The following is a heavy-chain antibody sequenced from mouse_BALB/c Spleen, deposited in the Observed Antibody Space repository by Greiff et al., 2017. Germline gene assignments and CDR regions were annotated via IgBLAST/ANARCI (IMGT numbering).Heavy chain of an antibody. CDR2: INSDGGST. Sequence: EVPRGGSGGGFVQPGESLKLSCESNEYEIPSHYMSWVRKTPEKRLELVAAINSDGGSTYYPDTMERRFIISRDNTKKTLYLQMSSLRSEDTALYYCARAYGNYAWFAYWGQGTLVTVSA. CDR1: EYEIPSHY. D-gene: IGHD2-1*01. CDR3: ARAYGNYAWFAY. J-gene: IGHJ3*01. V-gene: IGHV5-2*01.